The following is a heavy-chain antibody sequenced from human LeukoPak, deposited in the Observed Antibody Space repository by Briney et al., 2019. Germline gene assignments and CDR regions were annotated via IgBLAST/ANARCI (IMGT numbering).Heavy chain of an antibody. J-gene: IGHJ3*02. CDR1: GFTFSRYW. CDR3: ASQHCSSTTCYTDAFDI. V-gene: IGHV3-7*01. Sequence: GGSLRPSCAASGFTFSRYWMSWVRQTPGKGLEWVANIKQDGNEKYYVDSVKGRFAISRDNAKNSLYLQMNSLRAEDTAVYYCASQHCSSTTCYTDAFDIWGQGTMVTVSS. D-gene: IGHD2-2*02. CDR2: IKQDGNEK.